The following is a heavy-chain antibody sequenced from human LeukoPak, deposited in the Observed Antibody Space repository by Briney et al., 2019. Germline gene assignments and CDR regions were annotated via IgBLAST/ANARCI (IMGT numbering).Heavy chain of an antibody. V-gene: IGHV3-13*04. Sequence: GGSLRLSCAASGFTFSSYDMHWVRQATGKGLEWVSAIGTAGDTYYPGSVKGRFTISRENAKNSLYLQTNSLRAGDTAVYYCARGSRDILTGRDAFDIWGQGTMVTVSS. CDR2: IGTAGDT. CDR3: ARGSRDILTGRDAFDI. D-gene: IGHD3-9*01. CDR1: GFTFSSYD. J-gene: IGHJ3*02.